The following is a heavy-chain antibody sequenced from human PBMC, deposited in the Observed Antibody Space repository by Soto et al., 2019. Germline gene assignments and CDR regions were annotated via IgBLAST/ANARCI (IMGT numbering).Heavy chain of an antibody. CDR3: AHRLSGTLAFDY. CDR1: GFSLSTGVG. D-gene: IGHD1-20*01. Sequence: QITLKEAGPTLVKPSQTLTLTCTFSGFSLSTGVGVGWIRQPPGKALEWLALIYWDDDKRHSPSLKIRLTITKDTSKNQVVLTLTNVDPVDTATYYCAHRLSGTLAFDYWGQGTLVIVSS. V-gene: IGHV2-5*02. CDR2: IYWDDDK. J-gene: IGHJ4*02.